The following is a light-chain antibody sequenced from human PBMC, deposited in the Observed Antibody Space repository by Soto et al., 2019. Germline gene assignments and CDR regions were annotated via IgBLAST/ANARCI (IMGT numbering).Light chain of an antibody. CDR2: AAS. CDR3: QQSYSTPDT. Sequence: DIPMTQSPSSLSASVGDRVTITCRASQSISSYLNWYQQKPGKAPKLLIYAASSLQSGVPSRFSGSGSGTDVTLTISSLQPEDFATYYWQQSYSTPDTCGQGNKLEIK. J-gene: IGKJ2*01. CDR1: QSISSY. V-gene: IGKV1-39*01.